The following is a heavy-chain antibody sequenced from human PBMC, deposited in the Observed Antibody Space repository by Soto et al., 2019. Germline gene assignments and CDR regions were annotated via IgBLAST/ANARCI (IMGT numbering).Heavy chain of an antibody. J-gene: IGHJ4*02. CDR3: AKDQSRGTTLSYPDF. D-gene: IGHD3-16*01. Sequence: EVQLLESGGGLVQPGGSQRLSCAASGFAFNKYVMTWVRQPPGKGLEWVSGITGGGETTYYAESVKGRFTISRDNSKNTLFLQMKSLRADDTAVYFCAKDQSRGTTLSYPDFWGQGTLVIVPP. CDR2: ITGGGETT. V-gene: IGHV3-23*01. CDR1: GFAFNKYV.